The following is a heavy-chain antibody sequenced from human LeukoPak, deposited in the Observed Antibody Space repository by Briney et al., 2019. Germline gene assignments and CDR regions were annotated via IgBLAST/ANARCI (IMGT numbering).Heavy chain of an antibody. J-gene: IGHJ6*02. D-gene: IGHD3-10*01. CDR3: ARGIGELFSGYGMDV. CDR2: IYTSGST. CDR1: GGSISSYY. V-gene: IGHV4-4*07. Sequence: SETLSLTCTVSGGSISSYYWSWIRQPAGKGLEWIGRIYTSGSTNYNPSLKSRVTTSVDTSKNQFSLKLSSVTAADTAVYYCARGIGELFSGYGMDVWGQGTTVTVSS.